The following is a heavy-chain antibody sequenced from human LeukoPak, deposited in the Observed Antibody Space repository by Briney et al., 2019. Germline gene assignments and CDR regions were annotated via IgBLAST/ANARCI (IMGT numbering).Heavy chain of an antibody. J-gene: IGHJ4*02. CDR1: GFTFSSYS. Sequence: GRSLRLSCAASGFTFSSYSMHWGRQAPGKGLEWLAVILYDGSMQYYAESMKCRLTISMDNSRNTVYMQMSSLRTEDTAVYYCARDPRGPTTYDSSARDSLDYWGQGTLVTVSS. CDR2: ILYDGSMQ. V-gene: IGHV3-30*03. CDR3: ARDPRGPTTYDSSARDSLDY. D-gene: IGHD3-22*01.